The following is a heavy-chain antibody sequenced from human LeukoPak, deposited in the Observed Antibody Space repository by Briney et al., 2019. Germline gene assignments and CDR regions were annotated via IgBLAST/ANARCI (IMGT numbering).Heavy chain of an antibody. Sequence: SETLSLTCAVSGGSISSGGYYWSWIRQPPGKGLEWIGYIYYSGSTNYNPSLKSRVTISVDTSKNQFSLKLSSVTAADTAVYYCARDGGTGLDVWGQGTTVTVSS. D-gene: IGHD1-1*01. CDR2: IYYSGST. V-gene: IGHV4-61*08. J-gene: IGHJ6*02. CDR3: ARDGGTGLDV. CDR1: GGSISSGGYY.